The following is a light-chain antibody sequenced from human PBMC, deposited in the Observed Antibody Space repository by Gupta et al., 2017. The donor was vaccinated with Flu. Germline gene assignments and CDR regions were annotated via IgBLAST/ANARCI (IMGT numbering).Light chain of an antibody. J-gene: IGLJ1*01. V-gene: IGLV2-14*01. CDR2: EVS. CDR1: SSDVGGYNY. CDR3: SSYTSSSTLYV. Sequence: QSALTQPASVSGSPGQSITISCTGPSSDVGGYNYVSWYQQYPGKAPKLMIYEVSNRPSGVSNRFSGSKSGNTASLTISGLQAEDEADYYCSSYTSSSTLYVFGTGTKVTVL.